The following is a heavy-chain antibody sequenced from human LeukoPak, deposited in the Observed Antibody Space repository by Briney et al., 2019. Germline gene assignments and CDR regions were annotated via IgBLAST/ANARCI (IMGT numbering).Heavy chain of an antibody. CDR1: GGSISSGGYS. D-gene: IGHD5-12*01. V-gene: IGHV4-30-2*01. CDR2: IYHSGST. J-gene: IGHJ4*02. Sequence: KASQTLSLTCAVSGGSISSGGYSWSWIRQPPGKGLEWIGYIYHSGSTYYNPSLKSRVTISVDRSKNQFSLKLSSVTAADTAVYYCARVGSCDCFDYWGQGTLVTVSS. CDR3: ARVGSCDCFDY.